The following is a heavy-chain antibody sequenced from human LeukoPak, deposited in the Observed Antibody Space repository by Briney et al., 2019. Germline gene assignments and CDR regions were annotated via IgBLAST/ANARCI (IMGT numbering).Heavy chain of an antibody. CDR1: GFIFSSYW. CDR2: IKQDGSEK. CDR3: ARAPQYYDILTGYLTGPLDY. D-gene: IGHD3-9*01. J-gene: IGHJ4*02. V-gene: IGHV3-7*01. Sequence: GGSLRLSCAASGFIFSSYWMSWVRQAQGKGLEWVANIKQDGSEKYYVDSVKGRFTISRDNAKNSLYLQMNSLRAEDTAVYYCARAPQYYDILTGYLTGPLDYWGQGTLVTVSS.